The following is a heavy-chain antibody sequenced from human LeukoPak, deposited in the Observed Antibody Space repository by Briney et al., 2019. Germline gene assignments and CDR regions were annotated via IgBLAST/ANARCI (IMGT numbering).Heavy chain of an antibody. V-gene: IGHV3-53*01. D-gene: IGHD7-27*01. CDR1: GFIVSSSY. Sequence: GGSLRLSCAASGFIVSSSYMTWVRQAPGKGLEWVSVIYSGGNTYYADSVKGRFTFSRDISRNTIYLQMNNLRAEDTAIYYCVRRANTHWGLVSWGEGTLVTVSS. CDR2: IYSGGNT. CDR3: VRRANTHWGLVS. J-gene: IGHJ5*02.